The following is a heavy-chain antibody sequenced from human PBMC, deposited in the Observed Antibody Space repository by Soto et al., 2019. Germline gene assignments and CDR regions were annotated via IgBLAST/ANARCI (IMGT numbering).Heavy chain of an antibody. CDR3: AKDTLTRGWFDP. Sequence: GGSLRLSCVASGFTFSGNAMTWVRQAPGKGLHWVSGISAGGTTYYADSAKGRFTISRDNSKNTLYLQMNSLRADDTAVYYCAKDTLTRGWFDPWGQGTLVTLS. CDR2: ISAGGTT. V-gene: IGHV3-23*01. J-gene: IGHJ5*02. CDR1: GFTFSGNA.